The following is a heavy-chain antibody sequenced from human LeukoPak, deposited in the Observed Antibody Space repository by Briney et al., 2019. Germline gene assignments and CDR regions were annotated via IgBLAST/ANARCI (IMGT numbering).Heavy chain of an antibody. CDR2: IKNKTDGGTT. Sequence: RGSLRLSCAASGFTFSNAWMNWVRQAPGKGLEWVGRIKNKTDGGTTDYAAPVKGRFTISRDDSKNTLYLQMNSLKTEDTAVYYCTTDITMIVVVTIDYWGQGTLVTVSS. D-gene: IGHD3-22*01. CDR1: GFTFSNAW. V-gene: IGHV3-15*07. J-gene: IGHJ4*02. CDR3: TTDITMIVVVTIDY.